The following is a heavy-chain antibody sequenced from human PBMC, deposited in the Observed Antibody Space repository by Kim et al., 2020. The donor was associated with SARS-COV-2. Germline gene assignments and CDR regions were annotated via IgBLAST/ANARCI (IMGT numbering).Heavy chain of an antibody. D-gene: IGHD3-9*01. CDR1: GGTFSSYA. CDR3: ARDHGDYDILTGYPTSYNWFDP. J-gene: IGHJ5*02. V-gene: IGHV1-69*04. Sequence: SVKVSCKASGGTFSSYAISWVRQAPGQGLEWMGRIIPILGIANYAQKFQGRVTITADKSTSTAYMELSSLRSEDTAVYYCARDHGDYDILTGYPTSYNWFDPWGQGTLVTVSS. CDR2: IIPILGIA.